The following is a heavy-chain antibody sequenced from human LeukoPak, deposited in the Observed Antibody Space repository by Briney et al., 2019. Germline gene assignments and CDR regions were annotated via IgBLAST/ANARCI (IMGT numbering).Heavy chain of an antibody. J-gene: IGHJ4*02. CDR2: INPNTGCA. Sequence: GASVTVSCKASGYTFTGYYMHWVRQAPGQGLEWMGWINPNTGCANYAQKFQGRVTMTRDTSISTAYMELNRLRSDDTAVYYCARVASAVYSDYWGQGTLVSVSS. CDR3: ARVASAVYSDY. V-gene: IGHV1-2*02. CDR1: GYTFTGYY.